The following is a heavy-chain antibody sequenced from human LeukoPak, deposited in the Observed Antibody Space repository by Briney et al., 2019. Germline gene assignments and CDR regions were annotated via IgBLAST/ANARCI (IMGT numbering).Heavy chain of an antibody. V-gene: IGHV4-4*07. J-gene: IGHJ1*01. CDR1: GGSMRNSY. CDR2: IFTSGST. D-gene: IGHD1-14*01. Sequence: SETLSLTCTVSGGSMRNSYWSWIRQPAGKGLECVGRIFTSGSTNYNPYLKSRVTMSIDTSKNQFSLKMTSVTAADTAVDYCARDGVPLTNLVARPFHPWGQGTLVTVSS. CDR3: ARDGVPLTNLVARPFHP.